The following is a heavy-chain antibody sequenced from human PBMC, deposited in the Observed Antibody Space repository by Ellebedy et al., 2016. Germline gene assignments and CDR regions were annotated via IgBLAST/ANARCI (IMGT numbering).Heavy chain of an antibody. Sequence: GGSLRLSXSASGFTFSSYGMHWVRQAPGKGLEWVGVASPDATKKYVIDSVRGRFSISRDNSKNTVSLQMDGLRPDDTAIYYCAKDVLYGDPNYFLHWGQGILVTVSS. D-gene: IGHD4/OR15-4a*01. CDR3: AKDVLYGDPNYFLH. J-gene: IGHJ4*02. V-gene: IGHV3-30*18. CDR1: GFTFSSYG. CDR2: ASPDATKK.